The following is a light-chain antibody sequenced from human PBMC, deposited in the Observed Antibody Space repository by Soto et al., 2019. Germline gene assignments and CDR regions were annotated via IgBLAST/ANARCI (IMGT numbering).Light chain of an antibody. CDR3: QKYDSAPRT. CDR1: QGINNY. CDR2: SAS. V-gene: IGKV1-27*01. Sequence: IRMTHSPSSLSASGGDRVTVTWRASQGINNYLAWYQQKPGKVPVLLIYSASTLKPGIPSRFSGSGTGTDFTLTISSLQPEDFATYYCQKYDSAPRTFGQGTKVDIK. J-gene: IGKJ1*01.